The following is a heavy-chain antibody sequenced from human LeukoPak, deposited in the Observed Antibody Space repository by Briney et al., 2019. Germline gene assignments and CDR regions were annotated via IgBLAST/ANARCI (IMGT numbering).Heavy chain of an antibody. V-gene: IGHV1-3*01. CDR1: GYTFTTYT. CDR2: INAGNGDT. Sequence: GASVKVSCKASGYTFTTYTIHWVRQAPGQRLEWMGWINAGNGDTKYSQHFQGRVTFISNASATTAFMELSSLRSEDAAVYYCARDSGSGSNDYWGQGTLVTVSS. CDR3: ARDSGSGSNDY. J-gene: IGHJ4*02. D-gene: IGHD1-26*01.